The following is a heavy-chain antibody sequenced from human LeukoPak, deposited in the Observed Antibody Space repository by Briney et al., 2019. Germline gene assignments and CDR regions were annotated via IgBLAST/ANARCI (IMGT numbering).Heavy chain of an antibody. CDR1: GGTFSAYS. Sequence: GASVKVSCKASGGTFSAYSLNWVRQAPGQGLEWMGWINPNSGGTNYAQKFQGRVTMTRDTSISTAYMELSRLRSNDTAVYYCARAQMTTLTTPNGVANYYYSMDVWGKGTPVTVSS. D-gene: IGHD4-11*01. J-gene: IGHJ6*03. V-gene: IGHV1-2*02. CDR3: ARAQMTTLTTPNGVANYYYSMDV. CDR2: INPNSGGT.